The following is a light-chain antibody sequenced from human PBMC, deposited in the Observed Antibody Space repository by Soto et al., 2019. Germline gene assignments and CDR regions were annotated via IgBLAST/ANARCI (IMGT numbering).Light chain of an antibody. CDR3: SAYTARSTLV. CDR1: MRDVGAYNL. V-gene: IGLV2-14*01. Sequence: QSALTQPASVSGSAGQSITISCSATMRDVGAYNLVSWYQQNPGTAPKLIIYEVRNRPSGISSRFSGSRSGNTASLTISGLQSEDEGDYYFSAYTARSTLVFGGGTKLTVL. CDR2: EVR. J-gene: IGLJ3*02.